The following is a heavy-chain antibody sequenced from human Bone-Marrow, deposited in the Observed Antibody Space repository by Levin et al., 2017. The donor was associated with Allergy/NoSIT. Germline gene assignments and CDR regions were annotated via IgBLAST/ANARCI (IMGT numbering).Heavy chain of an antibody. V-gene: IGHV4-34*01. CDR1: GGSFSGYY. D-gene: IGHD3-3*01. J-gene: IGHJ3*02. CDR3: ARRKATIFGVVFVRGPGAFDI. CDR2: INHSGST. Sequence: PSETLSLTCAVYGGSFSGYYWSWIRQPPGKGLEWIGEINHSGSTNYNPSLKSRVTISVDTSKNQFSLKLSSVTAADTAVYYCARRKATIFGVVFVRGPGAFDIWGQGTMVTVSS.